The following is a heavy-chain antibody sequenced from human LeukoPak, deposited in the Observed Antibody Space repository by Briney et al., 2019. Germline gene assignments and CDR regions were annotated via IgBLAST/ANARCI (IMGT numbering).Heavy chain of an antibody. J-gene: IGHJ4*02. CDR1: GFTFSTYG. Sequence: GGSLRLSCAASGFTFSTYGMHWVRQAPGKGLEWVAVISYDGSNEYYADSVKGRFTISRDNAKNLLYLQMNSLRAEETAVYYCARVLVGALDYWGQGTLVTVSS. V-gene: IGHV3-30*03. CDR3: ARVLVGALDY. CDR2: ISYDGSNE. D-gene: IGHD1-26*01.